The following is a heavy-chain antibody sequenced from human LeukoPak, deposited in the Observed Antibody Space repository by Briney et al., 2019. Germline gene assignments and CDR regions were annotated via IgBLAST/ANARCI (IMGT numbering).Heavy chain of an antibody. V-gene: IGHV3-48*02. CDR2: PSSDSYNI. J-gene: IGHJ4*02. Sequence: GGSLRLSCAAGGFNFNIFNMIWLGPAPGKAVVRASHPSSDSYNISYAYWVRGRFTVSRDTAKSSIYLQMSSLRDKDTAVYYCARDFRANYSLDYWARGTRVTVCS. CDR3: ARDFRANYSLDY. D-gene: IGHD1-7*01. CDR1: GFNFNIFN.